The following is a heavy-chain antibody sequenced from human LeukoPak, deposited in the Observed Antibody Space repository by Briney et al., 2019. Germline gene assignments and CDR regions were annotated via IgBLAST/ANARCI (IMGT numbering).Heavy chain of an antibody. V-gene: IGHV4-39*02. CDR1: GGSITTSSYY. Sequence: SETLSLTCSVSGGSITTSSYYWGWIRQPPEKGLEWIGSIYYTGGTHYSPSLKSRVTMSVDTSKNQFSLQLNSVTPEDTAVYYCARERERWLAYDTFDIWGQGTMVTVSS. J-gene: IGHJ3*02. D-gene: IGHD6-19*01. CDR3: ARERERWLAYDTFDI. CDR2: IYYTGGT.